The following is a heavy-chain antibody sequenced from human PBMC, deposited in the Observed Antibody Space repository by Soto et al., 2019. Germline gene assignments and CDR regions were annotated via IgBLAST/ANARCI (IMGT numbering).Heavy chain of an antibody. J-gene: IGHJ6*02. D-gene: IGHD6-6*01. CDR1: GFTFSSYW. CDR3: ARDSSSSGYYYYGMDV. CDR2: IKQDGSEK. Sequence: PGGPLRLSCAASGFTFSSYWMSWVRQAPGKGLEWVANIKQDGSEKYYVDSVKGRFTISRDNAKNSLYLQMNSLRAEDTAVYYCARDSSSSGYYYYGMDVWGQGTTVTVSS. V-gene: IGHV3-7*03.